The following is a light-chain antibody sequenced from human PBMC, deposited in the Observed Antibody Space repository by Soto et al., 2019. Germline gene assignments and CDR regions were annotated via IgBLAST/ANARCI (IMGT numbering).Light chain of an antibody. CDR3: QQYQIDWT. CDR2: DAS. CDR1: QRVSTC. V-gene: IGKV1-5*01. J-gene: IGKJ1*01. Sequence: DIQMTQSPSTLSASVGDRVIITCRAGQRVSTCLAWYQQKPGKAPTLLIYDASTLQGGVPSRFSGSGSGTEFTLTISSLQPDDFATYYCQQYQIDWTFGQGTKVDIK.